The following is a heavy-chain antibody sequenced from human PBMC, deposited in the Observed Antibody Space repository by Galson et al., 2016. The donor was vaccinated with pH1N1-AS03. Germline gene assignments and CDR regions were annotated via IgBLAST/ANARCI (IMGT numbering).Heavy chain of an antibody. CDR3: ARDRYRDTSTDFYESAY. D-gene: IGHD2/OR15-2a*01. J-gene: IGHJ4*02. V-gene: IGHV1-69*13. Sequence: SVKVSCKASAGTFATFAVSWVQQARGQGLEWMGGVIPLSGTTNYAQKFQGRVTITADDSTGTAYMELSSLRSDDTAVNYCARDRYRDTSTDFYESAYWGQGTLVTVSS. CDR2: VIPLSGTT. CDR1: AGTFATFA.